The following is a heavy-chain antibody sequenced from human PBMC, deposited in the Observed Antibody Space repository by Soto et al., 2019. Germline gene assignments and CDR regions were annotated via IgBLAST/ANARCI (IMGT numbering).Heavy chain of an antibody. CDR3: ARWSNDYYFDH. V-gene: IGHV4-30-4*01. D-gene: IGHD2-21*02. CDR1: GGSISSGDYY. Sequence: SETLSLTCTVSGGSISSGDYYWSWIRQPPGKGLEWIGYIYYSGSTYYNPSLKSRVTISVDTSKNQFSLKLSSVTAADTAVYYCARWSNDYYFDHWGRGTLVTVSS. J-gene: IGHJ4*02. CDR2: IYYSGST.